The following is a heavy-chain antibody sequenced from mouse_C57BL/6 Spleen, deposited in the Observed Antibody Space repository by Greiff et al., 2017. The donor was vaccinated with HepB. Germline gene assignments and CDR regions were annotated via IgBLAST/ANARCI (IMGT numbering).Heavy chain of an antibody. CDR1: GFTFSSYA. CDR3: TRQRTTVVPFDY. D-gene: IGHD1-1*01. CDR2: ISSGGDYI. V-gene: IGHV5-9-1*02. Sequence: EVKLVESGEGLVKPGGSLKLSCAASGFTFSSYAMSWVRQTPEKRLEWVAYISSGGDYIYYADTVKGRFTISRDNARNTLYLQMSSLKSEDTAMYYCTRQRTTVVPFDYWGQGTTLTVSS. J-gene: IGHJ2*01.